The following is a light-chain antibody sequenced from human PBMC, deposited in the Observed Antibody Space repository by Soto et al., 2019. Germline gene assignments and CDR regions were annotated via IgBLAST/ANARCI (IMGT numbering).Light chain of an antibody. CDR3: SSYSGDNTHV. CDR1: TRDVGGYNY. CDR2: GVS. J-gene: IGLJ1*01. V-gene: IGLV2-14*03. Sequence: QSALTQPASVSGSPGQSITISCTGTTRDVGGYNYVSWYQHHPGKAPKLLIFGVSNRPSGLSDRFSGSKSGNTASLTISSLQADDEADYYCSSYSGDNTHVFGTGTQLTVL.